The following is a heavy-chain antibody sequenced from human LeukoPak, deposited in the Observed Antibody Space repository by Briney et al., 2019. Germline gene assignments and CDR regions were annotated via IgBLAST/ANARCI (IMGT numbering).Heavy chain of an antibody. CDR2: VSSDGSKK. CDR1: GFIFSSYS. V-gene: IGHV3-30-3*01. Sequence: QPGGSLRLSCAASGFIFSSYSVHWVRQAPGKGLEWVAVVSSDGSKKFYADSVKGRFSISRDNSKNTLYLQMNSLRTEDTAVYYCARDRAYSSNDATYFDCWGQGTLVTVSS. CDR3: ARDRAYSSNDATYFDC. D-gene: IGHD5-12*01. J-gene: IGHJ4*02.